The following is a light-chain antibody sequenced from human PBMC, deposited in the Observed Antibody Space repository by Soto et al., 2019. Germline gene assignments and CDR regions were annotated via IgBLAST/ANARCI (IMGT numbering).Light chain of an antibody. J-gene: IGKJ5*01. V-gene: IGKV3-15*01. CDR1: QSVTTR. CDR3: QQYNNWPIT. CDR2: GAS. Sequence: IVLTQSPGTLSLSPGERVTLSCRASQSVTTRLAWYQHKPGQAPRLLIYGASTRATGIPARFSGSGSGTEFTLTISSLQSEDFAVYYCQQYNNWPITFGQGTRLEIK.